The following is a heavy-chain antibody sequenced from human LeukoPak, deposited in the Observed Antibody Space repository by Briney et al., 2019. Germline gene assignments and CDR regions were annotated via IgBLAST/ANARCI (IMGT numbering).Heavy chain of an antibody. Sequence: GGSLRLSCAASGFTFSSYAMSWVRQAPGKGLEGVSAISGSGGSTYYANSVKGRFTISRDNSKNTLYLQMNSLRAEDTAVYYCARVGLAAAGTPLWGQGTLVTVSS. J-gene: IGHJ4*02. V-gene: IGHV3-23*01. CDR1: GFTFSSYA. CDR3: ARVGLAAAGTPL. CDR2: ISGSGGST. D-gene: IGHD6-13*01.